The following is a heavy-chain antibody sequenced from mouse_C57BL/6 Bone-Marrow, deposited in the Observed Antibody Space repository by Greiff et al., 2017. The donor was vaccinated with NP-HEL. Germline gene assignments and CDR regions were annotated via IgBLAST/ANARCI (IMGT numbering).Heavy chain of an antibody. CDR2: INPSTGGT. CDR1: GYSFTGYY. CDR3: ARGSSLYFDY. J-gene: IGHJ2*01. Sequence: EVQLQQSGPELVKPGASVKISCKASGYSFTGYYMNWVKQSPEKSLEWIGEINPSTGGTTYNQKFKAKATLTVDKSSSTAYMQLKSLTSEDSAFYYCARGSSLYFDYWGQGTTLTVSS. V-gene: IGHV1-42*01. D-gene: IGHD1-1*01.